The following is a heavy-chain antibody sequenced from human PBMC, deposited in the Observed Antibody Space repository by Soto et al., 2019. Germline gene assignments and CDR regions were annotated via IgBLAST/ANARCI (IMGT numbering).Heavy chain of an antibody. CDR1: GFTFSSYS. D-gene: IGHD1-26*01. Sequence: GGSLRLSCAAPGFTFSSYSMNWVRQAPGKGLEWVSSISSSSSYIYYADSVKGRFTISRDNAKNSLYLQMNSLRAEDTAVYYCARAYSGSYYSTHWGQGTLVTVSS. CDR2: ISSSSSYI. V-gene: IGHV3-21*01. CDR3: ARAYSGSYYSTH. J-gene: IGHJ4*02.